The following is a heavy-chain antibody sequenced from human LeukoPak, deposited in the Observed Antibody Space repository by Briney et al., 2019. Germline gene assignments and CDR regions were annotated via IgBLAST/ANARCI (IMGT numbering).Heavy chain of an antibody. Sequence: GGSLRLSCAASGFTFSSYGMHWVRQAPGKGLEWVAVIWYDGSNKYYADSVKGRFTISRDNSKNTLYLQMNSLRAEDTAVYYCAKDAQWLPLFDLWGQGTLVTVSS. CDR3: AKDAQWLPLFDL. V-gene: IGHV3-33*06. D-gene: IGHD3-22*01. CDR1: GFTFSSYG. CDR2: IWYDGSNK. J-gene: IGHJ4*02.